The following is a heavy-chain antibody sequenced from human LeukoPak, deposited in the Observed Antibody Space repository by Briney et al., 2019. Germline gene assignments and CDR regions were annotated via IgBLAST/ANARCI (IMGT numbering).Heavy chain of an antibody. V-gene: IGHV3-23*01. CDR2: ISGSGGST. D-gene: IGHD3-10*01. CDR1: GFTFSSYA. CDR3: AKSGNLVTPYSFDY. Sequence: PGGSLRLSCAASGFTFSSYAMSWVRQAPGKGPGWVSAISGSGGSTYYADSVKGRFTISRDNSKNTLYLQMNSLRAEDTAVYYCAKSGNLVTPYSFDYWGQGTLVTVSS. J-gene: IGHJ4*02.